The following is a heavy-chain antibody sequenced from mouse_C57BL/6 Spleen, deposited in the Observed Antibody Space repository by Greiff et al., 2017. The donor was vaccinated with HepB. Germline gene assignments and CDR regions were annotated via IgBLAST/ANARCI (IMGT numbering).Heavy chain of an antibody. CDR3: ARSGYSNYVGAMDY. CDR2: INPSTGGT. J-gene: IGHJ4*01. D-gene: IGHD2-5*01. V-gene: IGHV1-42*01. Sequence: EVQLQQSGPELVKPGASVKISCKASGYSFTGYYMNWVKQSPEKSLEWIGEINPSTGGTTYNQKFKAKATLTVDKSSSTAYMQLKSLTSEDSAVYYCARSGYSNYVGAMDYWGQGPSVTVSS. CDR1: GYSFTGYY.